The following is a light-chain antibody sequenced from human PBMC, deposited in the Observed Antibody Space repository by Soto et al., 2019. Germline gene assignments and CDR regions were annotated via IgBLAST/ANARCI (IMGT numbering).Light chain of an antibody. J-gene: IGLJ2*01. Sequence: QSALTQPASVSGSPGQSITISCTGTSSDIGTYNLVSWYQQHPGKAPKLIIFEGRKRPSGVSNRFSGSKSAYTASLTISGLQAEDEADYYCSSYTTTSALVFGGGTKVTVL. CDR1: SSDIGTYNL. V-gene: IGLV2-14*02. CDR2: EGR. CDR3: SSYTTTSALV.